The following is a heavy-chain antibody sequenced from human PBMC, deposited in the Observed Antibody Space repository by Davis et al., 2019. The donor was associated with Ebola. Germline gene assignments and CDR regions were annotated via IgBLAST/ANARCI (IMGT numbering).Heavy chain of an antibody. D-gene: IGHD4-17*01. Sequence: GESLKISCAASGFTFSGSAMHWVRQASGKGLEWVGRIRSKANSYATAYAASVKGRFTISRDDSKNTAYLQMNSLKTEDTAVYYCAKDLLRVPGYWGQGTLVTVSS. CDR2: IRSKANSYAT. V-gene: IGHV3-73*01. CDR3: AKDLLRVPGY. J-gene: IGHJ4*02. CDR1: GFTFSGSA.